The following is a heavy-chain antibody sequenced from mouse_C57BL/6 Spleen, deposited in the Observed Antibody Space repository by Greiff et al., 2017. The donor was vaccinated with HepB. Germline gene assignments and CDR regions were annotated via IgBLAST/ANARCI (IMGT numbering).Heavy chain of an antibody. CDR2: IRSKSNNYAT. CDR1: GFSFNTYA. Sequence: EVQLVESGGGLVQPKGSLKLSCAASGFSFNTYAMNWVRQAPGKGLEWVARIRSKSNNYATYYADSVKDRFTISRDDSESMLYLQMNNLKTEDTAMYYCVEGSGTWFAYWGQGTLVTVSA. D-gene: IGHD1-1*01. V-gene: IGHV10-1*01. CDR3: VEGSGTWFAY. J-gene: IGHJ3*01.